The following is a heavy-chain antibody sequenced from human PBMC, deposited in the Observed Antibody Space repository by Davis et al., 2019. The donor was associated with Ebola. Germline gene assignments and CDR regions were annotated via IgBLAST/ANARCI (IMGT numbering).Heavy chain of an antibody. V-gene: IGHV4-59*01. CDR2: IYYSGST. J-gene: IGHJ4*02. CDR1: GGSISSYY. D-gene: IGHD4-17*01. Sequence: SETLSLTCTLSGGSISSYYWSWIRQPQGTGLEWIGYIYYSGSTHDNPTLKSRVTISVDTSKNQFSLKLSSVTAADTAEYYCARAHYGDRIDYWGQGTLVTVSS. CDR3: ARAHYGDRIDY.